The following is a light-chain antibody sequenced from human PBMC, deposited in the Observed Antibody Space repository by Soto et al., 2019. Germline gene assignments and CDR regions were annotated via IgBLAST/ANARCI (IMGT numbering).Light chain of an antibody. V-gene: IGKV3-20*01. Sequence: EIMLTQSPATLSLSQGERATLSCRASQSVSSYLAWYQQKPGQAPRPLIYGASSRATGTPDRFSGSGSGTDCTLIISRLEPEDVAVYYCQQYGSSVLTFVGGTKVDI. J-gene: IGKJ4*01. CDR2: GAS. CDR3: QQYGSSVLT. CDR1: QSVSSY.